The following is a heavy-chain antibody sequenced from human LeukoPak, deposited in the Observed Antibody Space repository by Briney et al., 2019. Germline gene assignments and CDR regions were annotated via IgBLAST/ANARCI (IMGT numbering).Heavy chain of an antibody. CDR1: TYTFTGYY. J-gene: IGHJ3*02. V-gene: IGHV1-2*02. D-gene: IGHD3-3*01. CDR3: ALGVVTDDAFDI. CDR2: INPNSGGT. Sequence: ASVKVSCKSSTYTFTGYYMHWVRQAPGQGLEWMGWINPNSGGTNYAQKFQGRVTMTRDTSISTAYMELSRLRSDDTAVYYCALGVVTDDAFDIWGQGTMVTVSS.